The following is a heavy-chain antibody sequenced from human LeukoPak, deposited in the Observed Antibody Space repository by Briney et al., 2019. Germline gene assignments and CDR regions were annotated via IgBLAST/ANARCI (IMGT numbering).Heavy chain of an antibody. J-gene: IGHJ4*02. D-gene: IGHD4-17*01. Sequence: ASVKVSCKASGYTFTGYYMHWVRQAPGQGLEWMGWINPNSGGTNYAQKFQGRVTMTRDTSISTAYMELSRLRSDDTAVYYCARSDSDYYGDYFDYWGQGTLVTVSS. CDR1: GYTFTGYY. V-gene: IGHV1-2*02. CDR3: ARSDSDYYGDYFDY. CDR2: INPNSGGT.